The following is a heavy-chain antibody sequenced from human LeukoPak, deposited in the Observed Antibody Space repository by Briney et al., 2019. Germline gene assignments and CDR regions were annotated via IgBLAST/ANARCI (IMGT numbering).Heavy chain of an antibody. CDR1: GFTFSSYG. CDR3: ARDMEDIVVVVAATGGLVY. V-gene: IGHV3-33*01. D-gene: IGHD2-15*01. CDR2: IWYDGSNK. Sequence: GGSLRLSCAASGFTFSSYGMHWVRQAPGKGLEWVAVIWYDGSNKYYADSVKGRFTISRDNSKNTLYLQMNSLRAEDTAVYYCARDMEDIVVVVAATGGLVYWGQGTLVTVSS. J-gene: IGHJ4*02.